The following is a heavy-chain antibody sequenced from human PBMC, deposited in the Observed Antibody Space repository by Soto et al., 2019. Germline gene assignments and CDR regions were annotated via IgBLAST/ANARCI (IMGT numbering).Heavy chain of an antibody. CDR1: VHSLTYLS. D-gene: IGHD3-16*01. CDR3: ATTRTTYVYDFDY. CDR2: FDPEEGEI. V-gene: IGHV1-24*01. Sequence: XSVKDSCQVAVHSLTYLSMHWVRQGPGRGLEWLGGFDPEEGEIIYAQNFQGRIRLTEDTSTDTAFMELNSLKSEDTAIYYCATTRTTYVYDFDYWGQGTLVTVSS. J-gene: IGHJ4*02.